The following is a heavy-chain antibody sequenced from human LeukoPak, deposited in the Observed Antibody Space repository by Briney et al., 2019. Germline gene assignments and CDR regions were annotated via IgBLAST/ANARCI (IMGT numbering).Heavy chain of an antibody. CDR3: ARDLPMLGRDYVWGSYRPGAFGI. Sequence: GGALRLSCAASGLIFGNYNMNGVRQAPGKGREGVAVISYDGSNKYYADAVKGRFTISRDNSKNTLYLQMNSLRAEDTAVYYCARDLPMLGRDYVWGSYRPGAFGIWGQGTMVTVSS. V-gene: IGHV3-30-3*01. CDR1: GLIFGNYN. CDR2: ISYDGSNK. D-gene: IGHD3-16*02. J-gene: IGHJ3*02.